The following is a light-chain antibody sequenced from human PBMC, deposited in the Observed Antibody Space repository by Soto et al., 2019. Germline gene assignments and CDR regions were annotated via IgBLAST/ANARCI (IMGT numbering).Light chain of an antibody. V-gene: IGLV1-47*01. CDR1: SSNIGSNY. CDR2: RNS. J-gene: IGLJ2*01. Sequence: QSVLTQPPSASGTPGQRVTISCSGSSSNIGSNYVYWYQQLPGTVPQLLIYRNSERPSGVPDRFSGSKSGTSASLAIGGLRSEDEADYYCAAWDDSLSGVVFGGGTKLTV. CDR3: AAWDDSLSGVV.